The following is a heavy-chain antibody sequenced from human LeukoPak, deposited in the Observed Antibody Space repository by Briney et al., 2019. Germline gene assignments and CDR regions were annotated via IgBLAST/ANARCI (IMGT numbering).Heavy chain of an antibody. CDR1: GGSISSSSYY. CDR2: IYYSGTT. D-gene: IGHD4-23*01. Sequence: ASETLSLTCTVSGGSISSSSYYWGWIRQPPGKGLEWIGSIYYSGTTYYNPSLKSRVTISVDTSKNQFSLKLSSVTAADTAVYYCARHRGYGGNNDYWGQGTLVTVSS. V-gene: IGHV4-39*07. J-gene: IGHJ4*02. CDR3: ARHRGYGGNNDY.